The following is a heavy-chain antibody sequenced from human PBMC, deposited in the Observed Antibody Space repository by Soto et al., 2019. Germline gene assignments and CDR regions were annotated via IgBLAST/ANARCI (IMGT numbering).Heavy chain of an antibody. D-gene: IGHD3-10*01. CDR1: GGSFSGYY. CDR3: GRVSGTYYNGMDV. J-gene: IGHJ6*02. Sequence: SETLSLTCAVYGGSFSGYYWSWIRQPPGKGLEWIGEINHSGSTNYNPSLKSRVTISVDTSKNQFSLKLSSVTAADTAVYYCGRVSGTYYNGMDVWGQGTTVTVSS. V-gene: IGHV4-34*01. CDR2: INHSGST.